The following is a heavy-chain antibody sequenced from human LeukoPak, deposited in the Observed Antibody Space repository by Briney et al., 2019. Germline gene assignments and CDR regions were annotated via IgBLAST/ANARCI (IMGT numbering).Heavy chain of an antibody. CDR1: GFIFGDYA. V-gene: IGHV3-49*04. CDR3: TRGGLPETIWSGYYIDY. J-gene: IGHJ4*02. CDR2: IRSKTHGGTT. Sequence: QTGGSLRLSCIVSGFIFGDYAMTWVRQAPGKGLEWVGFIRSKTHGGTTEYAASVKGRLTISRDDSRGIAYLQMNSLKTEDTAVYYCTRGGLPETIWSGYYIDYWGQGTLVSVSS. D-gene: IGHD3-3*01.